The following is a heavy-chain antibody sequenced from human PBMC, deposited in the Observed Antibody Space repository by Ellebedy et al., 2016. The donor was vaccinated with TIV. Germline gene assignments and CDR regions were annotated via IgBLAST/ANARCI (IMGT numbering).Heavy chain of an antibody. CDR1: GRTFGPYG. V-gene: IGHV3-30-3*01. Sequence: LSLXXAASGRTFGPYGFPCVSQAPGKGLERVTVISYEGSNEYYADSVKGRFTISRDNSKNTLYLQMNSLRAEDTAVYYCARGGTYSYDSSSYPDFDYWGQGTLVTVSS. D-gene: IGHD3-22*01. CDR2: ISYEGSNE. CDR3: ARGGTYSYDSSSYPDFDY. J-gene: IGHJ4*02.